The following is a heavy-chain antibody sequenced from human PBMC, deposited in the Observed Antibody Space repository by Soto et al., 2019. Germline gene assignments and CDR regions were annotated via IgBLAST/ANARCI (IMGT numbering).Heavy chain of an antibody. V-gene: IGHV4-34*01. CDR3: ARDKITGLFDY. J-gene: IGHJ4*02. CDR2: INHSGST. Sequence: QVQLQQWGAGLLKPSETLSLTCAVYGGSFSGYYWTWIRQPPGTGLEWIGEINHSGSTNYNPSLKSRVTISADTSTNQSSLKLTSVPGADTAVYYCARDKITGLFDYWGQGTLVTVSS. CDR1: GGSFSGYY. D-gene: IGHD2-8*02.